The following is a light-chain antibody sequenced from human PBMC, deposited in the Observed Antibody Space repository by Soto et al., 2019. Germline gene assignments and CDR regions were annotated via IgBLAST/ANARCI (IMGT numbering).Light chain of an antibody. CDR2: DAS. Sequence: EIVMTQSPATLSVSPVERATLSCRASQSISSNLAWYQQKPGQAPRLLIYDASTRATGIPARFSGSGSGTEFTLSISSLQSEDFAVYYCQQYNNWPTWTFGQGTKVDIK. J-gene: IGKJ1*01. CDR3: QQYNNWPTWT. V-gene: IGKV3-15*01. CDR1: QSISSN.